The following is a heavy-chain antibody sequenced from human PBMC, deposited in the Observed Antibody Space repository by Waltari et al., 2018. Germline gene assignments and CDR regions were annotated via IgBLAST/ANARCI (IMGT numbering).Heavy chain of an antibody. D-gene: IGHD1-26*01. J-gene: IGHJ6*03. Sequence: QVQLQESGPGLVKPSEPLSLTCTVSGGSTSTYYWSWVRQSPGKGLEWIGYIHYSGSSVYNPSLRSRVAISLDTPNNQFSLRLRSVTAADAAIYYCARADTSTSYFYYYMDVWGKGTTVTVS. CDR3: ARADTSTSYFYYYMDV. CDR1: GGSTSTYY. CDR2: IHYSGSS. V-gene: IGHV4-59*01.